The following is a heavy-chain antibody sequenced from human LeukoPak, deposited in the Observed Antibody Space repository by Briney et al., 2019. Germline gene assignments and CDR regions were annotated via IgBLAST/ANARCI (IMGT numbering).Heavy chain of an antibody. CDR1: GYTFTSHW. CDR2: IYPGDSVT. Sequence: NRGESLKISCKGSGYTFTSHWIGWVRQMPGKGLEWMGIIYPGDSVTRYSPSFQGQVTISADKSITTAYLQWSSLKASDTAMYYCARSDTAMGDYFDYWGQGTPVTVSS. V-gene: IGHV5-51*01. CDR3: ARSDTAMGDYFDY. J-gene: IGHJ4*02. D-gene: IGHD5-18*01.